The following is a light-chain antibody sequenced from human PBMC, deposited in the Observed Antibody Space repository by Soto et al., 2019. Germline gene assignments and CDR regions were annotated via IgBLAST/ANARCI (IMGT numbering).Light chain of an antibody. J-gene: IGLJ2*01. CDR1: SSDVGDHNS. V-gene: IGLV2-14*03. Sequence: QSALTQPASVSGSPGQSITISCTGTSSDVGDHNSVSWYQQQPVKAPKLMIYSVSNRPSGVSNRFSGSKSGNTASLTISGLQAEDEADYYCGSYTTSITVIFGGGTTLTVL. CDR2: SVS. CDR3: GSYTTSITVI.